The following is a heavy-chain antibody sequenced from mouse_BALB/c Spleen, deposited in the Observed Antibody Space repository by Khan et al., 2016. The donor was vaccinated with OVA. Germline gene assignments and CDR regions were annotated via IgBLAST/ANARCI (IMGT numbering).Heavy chain of an antibody. Sequence: QVQLKQSGAELAKPGASVKMSCTASGYTFTTYWIHWIKQRPGQGLEWIGYINPSTGYTEYNKNFKGKATLTADDSSSTAYMQLNSLTSADSAVYYCARRGLSGLFAYWGQGTLVTVSA. V-gene: IGHV1-7*01. CDR1: GYTFTTYW. J-gene: IGHJ3*01. D-gene: IGHD6-2*01. CDR3: ARRGLSGLFAY. CDR2: INPSTGYT.